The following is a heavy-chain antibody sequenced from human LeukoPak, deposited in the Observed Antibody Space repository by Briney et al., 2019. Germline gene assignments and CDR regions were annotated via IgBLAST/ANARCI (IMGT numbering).Heavy chain of an antibody. D-gene: IGHD6-19*01. J-gene: IGHJ4*02. Sequence: GGSLRLSCAASGFTFSSYAMSWVRQAPGKGLEWVSAISGSGGSTYYADSVKGRFTISRDNSKNTLYLQMNSLRAEDTAVYYCAREHSSGRYLREVDYWGQGTLVTVSS. CDR1: GFTFSSYA. CDR2: ISGSGGST. CDR3: AREHSSGRYLREVDY. V-gene: IGHV3-23*01.